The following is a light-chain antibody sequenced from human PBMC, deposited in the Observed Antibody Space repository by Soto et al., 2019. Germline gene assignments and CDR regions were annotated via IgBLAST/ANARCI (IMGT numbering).Light chain of an antibody. V-gene: IGLV1-51*02. Sequence: QSVLTQPPSVSAAPGQKVTISCSGSSSNIGNNYVSWYQQLPGTAPKLLIYENNKRPSRIPDRFSGSKSGTSATLGITGLQTGDEADYYCGTWDSSLSAAGVFGTGTKVTVL. J-gene: IGLJ1*01. CDR2: ENN. CDR3: GTWDSSLSAAGV. CDR1: SSNIGNNY.